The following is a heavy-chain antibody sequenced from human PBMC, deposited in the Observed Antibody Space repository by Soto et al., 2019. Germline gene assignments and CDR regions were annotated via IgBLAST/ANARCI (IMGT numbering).Heavy chain of an antibody. J-gene: IGHJ3*02. Sequence: EVQLVESGGGLVKPGGSLRLSCAASGFTFSNAWMNWVRQAPGKGLEWVGRIKSKTDGGTTDYAAPVKGRFTISRDDSKNTLYLQMNSLKTEDTAVYYCTTDSSYYGREDAFDIWGQGTMVTVSS. CDR3: TTDSSYYGREDAFDI. D-gene: IGHD3-10*01. CDR2: IKSKTDGGTT. CDR1: GFTFSNAW. V-gene: IGHV3-15*07.